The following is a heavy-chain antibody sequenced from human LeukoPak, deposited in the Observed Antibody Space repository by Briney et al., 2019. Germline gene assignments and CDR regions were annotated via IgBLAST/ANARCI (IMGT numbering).Heavy chain of an antibody. CDR3: ARAIGGGILRYFDWLDY. D-gene: IGHD3-9*01. Sequence: SETLSLTCTVSGGSISSYYWSWIRQPPGKGLEWIGYIYYSGNTNYNPSLKRRVTISVDTSKNQFSLKLSSVTAADTAVYYCARAIGGGILRYFDWLDYWGQGTLVTVSS. CDR2: IYYSGNT. V-gene: IGHV4-59*08. J-gene: IGHJ4*02. CDR1: GGSISSYY.